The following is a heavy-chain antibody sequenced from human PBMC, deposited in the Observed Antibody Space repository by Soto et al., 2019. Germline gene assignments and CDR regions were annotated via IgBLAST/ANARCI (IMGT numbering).Heavy chain of an antibody. D-gene: IGHD3-3*01. J-gene: IGHJ6*02. CDR3: VKDWSGTKCPCMDV. V-gene: IGHV3-23*01. CDR1: GFTFANYA. Sequence: VQLLESGGDLIQPGGSLRLSCAASGFTFANYAMTWVRQAPGKGLEWVSSIGAGGDDTYYADSVKGRFSISRDSSRTTLYLQMNTLRADDTAIYYCVKDWSGTKCPCMDVWGQGTTVTVSS. CDR2: IGAGGDDT.